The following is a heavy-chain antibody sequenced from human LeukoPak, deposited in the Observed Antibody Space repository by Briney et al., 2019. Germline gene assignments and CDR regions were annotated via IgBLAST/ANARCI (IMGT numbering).Heavy chain of an antibody. Sequence: SETLSLTCTVSGGPISRYYGSWIPQPPRKGLGGSGYIYYSGSTNYNPSLKSPVTISVDTSKNHFSLKLSSVTAADTAVYYCARGGPWCGELRGYFDYWGQGTLVTVSS. CDR1: GGPISRYY. V-gene: IGHV4-59*13. D-gene: IGHD3-10*01. CDR2: IYYSGST. J-gene: IGHJ4*02. CDR3: ARGGPWCGELRGYFDY.